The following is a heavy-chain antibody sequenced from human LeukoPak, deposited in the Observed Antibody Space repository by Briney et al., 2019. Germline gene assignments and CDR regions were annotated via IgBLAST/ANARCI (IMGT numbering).Heavy chain of an antibody. CDR1: GFPFSSYS. CDR3: ARNANYYDSSGDFDY. J-gene: IGHJ4*02. CDR2: ISNSSSTI. V-gene: IGHV3-48*01. D-gene: IGHD3-22*01. Sequence: GGSLRLSCAASGFPFSSYSMNGVRQAPGKGLEGVSYISNSSSTIYYADSVKGRFTISRDKAKNSLYLQMNSLRAEDTAVYYCARNANYYDSSGDFDYWGQGTLVTVSS.